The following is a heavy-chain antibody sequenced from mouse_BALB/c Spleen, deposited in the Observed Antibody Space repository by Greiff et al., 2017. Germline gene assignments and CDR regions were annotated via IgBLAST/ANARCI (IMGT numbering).Heavy chain of an antibody. J-gene: IGHJ3*01. Sequence: EVKLVESGGGLVQPGGSRKLSCAASGFTFSGFGMHWVRQAPEQGLEWVAYISSGSSTIYYADTVKGRFTISRDNPKNTLFLQMTSLRSEDTAMYYCARERGREAWFAYWGQGTLVTVSA. CDR2: ISSGSSTI. CDR3: ARERGREAWFAY. V-gene: IGHV5-17*02. CDR1: GFTFSGFG. D-gene: IGHD1-1*01.